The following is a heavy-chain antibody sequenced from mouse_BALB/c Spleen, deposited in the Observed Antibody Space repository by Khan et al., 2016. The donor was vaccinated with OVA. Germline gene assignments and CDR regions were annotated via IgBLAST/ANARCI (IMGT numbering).Heavy chain of an antibody. J-gene: IGHJ3*01. Sequence: EVQLQESGTVLARPGASVKMSCKAFGYSFTSYWMHWVKQRPGQGLEWIGGIYPGHSDTSYNQKFKGKAKLTAVTSASTAYMELSSLTDEDSAVDYCTRAGYGAFAYWGQGTLVTVSA. CDR3: TRAGYGAFAY. D-gene: IGHD1-1*01. CDR2: IYPGHSDT. CDR1: GYSFTSYW. V-gene: IGHV1-5*01.